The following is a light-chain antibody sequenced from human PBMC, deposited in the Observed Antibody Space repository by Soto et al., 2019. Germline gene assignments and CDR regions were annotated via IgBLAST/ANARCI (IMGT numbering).Light chain of an antibody. V-gene: IGLV1-44*01. J-gene: IGLJ1*01. CDR1: SSNIGSNT. CDR2: SNN. CDR3: AAWDDSLYGYV. Sequence: QSVLTQPPSASGTPGQRVTISCSGSSSNIGSNTVSWYQQLPGTAPKLLIYSNNQRPSGVPDRFSGSKSGTSASLAISGLQSEDEADYYCAAWDDSLYGYVFGAGTKVTVL.